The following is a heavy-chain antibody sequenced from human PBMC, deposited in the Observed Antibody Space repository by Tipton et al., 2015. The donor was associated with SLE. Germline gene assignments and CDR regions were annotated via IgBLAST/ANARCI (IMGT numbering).Heavy chain of an antibody. J-gene: IGHJ2*01. D-gene: IGHD3-22*01. CDR3: ARDQSSGYWYFDL. CDR1: EFTFSSDW. V-gene: IGHV3-7*01. CDR2: ISQDGSEK. Sequence: SLRLSCAASEFTFSSDWMTWVRQPPGKGLEWVASISQDGSEKFYVDSMKGRFTISRDNAKNSLYLQMHSLRVEDTAVYYCARDQSSGYWYFDLWGRGTLVTVSS.